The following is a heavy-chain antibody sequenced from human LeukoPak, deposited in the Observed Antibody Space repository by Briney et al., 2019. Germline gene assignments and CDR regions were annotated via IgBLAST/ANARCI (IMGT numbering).Heavy chain of an antibody. V-gene: IGHV3-9*01. CDR1: GFTFDDYA. D-gene: IGHD6-6*01. Sequence: PGGSLRLSCAASGFTFDDYAMDWGRQAPGKGLEWVSGISWNSGSIGYADSVKGRFTISRDKANNPAYRQMNSLRAADTALYCCAKAPEYSSSSFDYWGQGTLVTVSS. CDR3: AKAPEYSSSSFDY. CDR2: ISWNSGSI. J-gene: IGHJ4*02.